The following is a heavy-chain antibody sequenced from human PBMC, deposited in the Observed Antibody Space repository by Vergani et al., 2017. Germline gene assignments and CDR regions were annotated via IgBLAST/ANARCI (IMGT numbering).Heavy chain of an antibody. CDR2: IKSKTDGGTT. J-gene: IGHJ6*03. Sequence: EVQLVESGGGLVKRGGSLRLSCAASGFTFINAWMTWVRQAPGKGLEWVGRIKSKTDGGTTYYAAPVKGKFTISRDDSKNTLYLQMNSLKTEDTAVYYCVRARVCGGGRCTPNMDVWGKGTTVTVSS. CDR1: GFTFINAW. V-gene: IGHV3-15*01. D-gene: IGHD2-15*01. CDR3: VRARVCGGGRCTPNMDV.